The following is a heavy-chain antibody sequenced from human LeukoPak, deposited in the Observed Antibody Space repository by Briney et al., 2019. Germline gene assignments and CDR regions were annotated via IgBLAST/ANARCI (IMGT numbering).Heavy chain of an antibody. CDR2: ISGSGGST. CDR1: VFTFSSYA. J-gene: IGHJ1*01. CDR3: AKDEYDILTGSFQH. D-gene: IGHD3-9*01. Sequence: GGSLRLSCAASVFTFSSYAMSWVRQAPGKGLEWVSAISGSGGSTYYADSVKGRFTISRDNSKNTLYLQMDNLRAEDTAVYYCAKDEYDILTGSFQHCGQGTLVTVSS. V-gene: IGHV3-23*01.